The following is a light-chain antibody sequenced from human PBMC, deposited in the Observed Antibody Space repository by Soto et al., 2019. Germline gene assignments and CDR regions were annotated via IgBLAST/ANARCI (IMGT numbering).Light chain of an antibody. Sequence: DIQMTQSPSSVSASVGDRVTMTCRASQGISSWLVWYQQKAGKAPKLLIYAASKLQSGVPSRFSGSGSGTDFTLTISSLQPEDSATYYCQQANSFPQTFGQGTEVEIK. CDR3: QQANSFPQT. CDR1: QGISSW. V-gene: IGKV1-12*01. J-gene: IGKJ1*01. CDR2: AAS.